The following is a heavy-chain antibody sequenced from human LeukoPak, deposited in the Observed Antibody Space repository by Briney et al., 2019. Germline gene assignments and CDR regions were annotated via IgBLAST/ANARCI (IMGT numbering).Heavy chain of an antibody. CDR3: AMYSSTEAESAC. Sequence: ASVKVSCKASGYTFTSYGISWVRQAPGQGLEWMGWISAYNGNTNYAQKLQGRVTMTTDTSTSTAYRELRSLRSDDTAVYYCAMYSSTEAESACWGQGSLATVSA. CDR1: GYTFTSYG. V-gene: IGHV1-18*01. J-gene: IGHJ4*02. CDR2: ISAYNGNT. D-gene: IGHD6-13*01.